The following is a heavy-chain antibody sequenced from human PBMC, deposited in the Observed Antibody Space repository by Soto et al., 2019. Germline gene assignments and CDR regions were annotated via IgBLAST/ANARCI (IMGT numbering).Heavy chain of an antibody. Sequence: GGSLRLSCAASGFTFSNAWMSWVRQAPGKGLEWVGRIKGEADGGTTDYATPVKGRITISRDHPKDTLYLQMNSLKTEDTAVYYCTTGLSNGYYNFDYWGQGT. CDR3: TTGLSNGYYNFDY. D-gene: IGHD3-22*01. V-gene: IGHV3-15*01. J-gene: IGHJ4*02. CDR2: IKGEADGGTT. CDR1: GFTFSNAW.